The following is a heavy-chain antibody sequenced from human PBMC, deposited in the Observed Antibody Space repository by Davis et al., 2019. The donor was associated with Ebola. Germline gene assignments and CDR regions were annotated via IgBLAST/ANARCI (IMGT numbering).Heavy chain of an antibody. J-gene: IGHJ6*02. CDR2: IDTDETT. V-gene: IGHV3-66*02. CDR3: ARSTGRIVETDYGMDV. Sequence: PGGSLRLSCAVSGFSVVSNCMSWVRQAPGKGLEWVSLIDTDETTNYADSVRGRFTISRDNSKNTLYLQMTSLRTDDAAVYYCARSTGRIVETDYGMDVWGQGTTVTVSS. CDR1: GFSVVSNC. D-gene: IGHD1-26*01.